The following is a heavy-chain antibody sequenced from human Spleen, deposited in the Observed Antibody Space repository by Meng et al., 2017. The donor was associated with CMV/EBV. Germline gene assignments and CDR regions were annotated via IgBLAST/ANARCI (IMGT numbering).Heavy chain of an antibody. CDR3: ARDRSTGTDYGMDV. Sequence: GGSLRLSCAASGFTFSSYDMHWVRQGKGKGLEWVSVIGTAGDTYYSGSVKGRFTTSRENAKNSLYLQMNNLSAGDTAAYYCARDRSTGTDYGMDVWGQGTTVTVSS. CDR1: GFTFSSYD. V-gene: IGHV3-13*01. J-gene: IGHJ6*02. CDR2: IGTAGDT. D-gene: IGHD1-7*01.